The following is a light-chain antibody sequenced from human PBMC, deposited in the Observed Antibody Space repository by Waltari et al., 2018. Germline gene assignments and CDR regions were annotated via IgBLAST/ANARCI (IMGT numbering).Light chain of an antibody. V-gene: IGLV2-14*01. CDR3: SSYTTIASYV. J-gene: IGLJ1*01. CDR1: SSDVGAYEY. CDR2: EVN. Sequence: QSALPQPACVSASAGQSITISCTGTSSDVGAYEYISWYQQHPGKVPKLIIYEVNNRPSGVSDRFSGSKFDNTASLTISGLQPEDEADYYCSSYTTIASYVFGTGTKVTVL.